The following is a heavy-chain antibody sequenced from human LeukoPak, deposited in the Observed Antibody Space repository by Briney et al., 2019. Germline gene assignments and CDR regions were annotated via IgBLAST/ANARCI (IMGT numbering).Heavy chain of an antibody. V-gene: IGHV4-31*11. CDR1: GGSFSGYY. CDR3: ARGSSRWSGYSRPYYYYGMDV. J-gene: IGHJ6*02. D-gene: IGHD3-3*01. Sequence: SETLSLTCAVYGGSFSGYYWSWIRQHPGKGLEWIGYIYYSGSTYYNPSLKSRVTISVDTSKNQFSLKLSSVTAADTAVYYCARGSSRWSGYSRPYYYYGMDVWGQGTTVTVSS. CDR2: IYYSGST.